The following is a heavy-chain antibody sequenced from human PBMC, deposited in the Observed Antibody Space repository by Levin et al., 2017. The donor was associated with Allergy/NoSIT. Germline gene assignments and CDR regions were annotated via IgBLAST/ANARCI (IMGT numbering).Heavy chain of an antibody. CDR1: GFTFNKYA. CDR2: INSGSSSV. Sequence: GESLKISCAASGFTFNKYAMNWVRQAPGKGLEWVSYINSGSSSVFYADSVKGRFTISRDNAKNSLYLQMNSLRAEDTAVYYCARDFWGQQLALDYWGQGTLVTVSS. V-gene: IGHV3-48*01. CDR3: ARDFWGQQLALDY. D-gene: IGHD6-13*01. J-gene: IGHJ4*02.